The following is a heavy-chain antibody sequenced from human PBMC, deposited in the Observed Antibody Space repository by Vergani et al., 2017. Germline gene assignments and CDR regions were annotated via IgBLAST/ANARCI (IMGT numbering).Heavy chain of an antibody. CDR3: AKRPAAGIDS. D-gene: IGHD2-2*01. CDR1: GFTFSSYA. CDR2: ISGSGGST. Sequence: EVQLLESGGGLVQPGGSPRLSCAASGFTFSSYAMSWVRQAPGKGLEWVSTISGSGGSTYYADSVKGRFTNSRDNSKNTLYLQMNSLRAEDTAVYFCAKRPAAGIDSWGQGTLVTVSS. V-gene: IGHV3-23*01. J-gene: IGHJ4*02.